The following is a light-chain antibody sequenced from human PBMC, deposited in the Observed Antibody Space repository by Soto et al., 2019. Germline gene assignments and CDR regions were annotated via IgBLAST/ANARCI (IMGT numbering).Light chain of an antibody. Sequence: ELVLTQSPGTLSLSPGERATLSCRASQTVTSNYLAWYQQKPGQAPRLLIYGASSRATGIPDTFSASGSGTDFTLTISRLGPEDFVVYYCQQYGSSPWTFGQGTKVEIK. CDR2: GAS. V-gene: IGKV3-20*01. CDR3: QQYGSSPWT. CDR1: QTVTSNY. J-gene: IGKJ1*01.